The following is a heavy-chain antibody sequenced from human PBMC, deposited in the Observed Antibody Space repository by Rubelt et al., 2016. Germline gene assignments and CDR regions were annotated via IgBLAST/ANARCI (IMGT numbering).Heavy chain of an antibody. Sequence: VSGINWNGGSTGYADSVKGRFTISRDNSKNTVHLQMNSLRAEDTALYYCARDRRNFDYWGQGTLVTVSS. CDR2: INWNGGST. V-gene: IGHV3-20*03. CDR3: ARDRRNFDY. J-gene: IGHJ4*02.